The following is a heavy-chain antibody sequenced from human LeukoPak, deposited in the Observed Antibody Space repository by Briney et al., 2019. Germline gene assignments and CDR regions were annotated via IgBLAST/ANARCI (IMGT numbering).Heavy chain of an antibody. J-gene: IGHJ4*02. CDR3: ARGYDYGGKVRLYYSDY. Sequence: SETLSPTCTVSGGSISSYYWSWIRQPPGKGLEWIGYIYYSGSTNYNPSLKSRVTISVDTSKNQFSLKLSSVTAADTAVYYCARGYDYGGKVRLYYSDYWGQGTLVTVSS. CDR1: GGSISSYY. CDR2: IYYSGST. V-gene: IGHV4-59*01. D-gene: IGHD4-23*01.